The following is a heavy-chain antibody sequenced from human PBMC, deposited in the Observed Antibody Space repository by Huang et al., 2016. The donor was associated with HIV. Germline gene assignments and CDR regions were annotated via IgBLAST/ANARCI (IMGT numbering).Heavy chain of an antibody. D-gene: IGHD6-6*01. CDR3: ARDWSFGSSTSPAD. V-gene: IGHV1-2*02. CDR2: INPKRGGT. Sequence: QVQLVQSGAEVKNPGASVRVSCNASGYTFTDSNIHWVRQAPGQGLEWMGWINPKRGGTIYAQRFQGRITMTRDTTISTVHMDLRRIQSDDTAVYFCARDWSFGSSTSPADWGQGTLVTVSS. J-gene: IGHJ4*02. CDR1: GYTFTDSN.